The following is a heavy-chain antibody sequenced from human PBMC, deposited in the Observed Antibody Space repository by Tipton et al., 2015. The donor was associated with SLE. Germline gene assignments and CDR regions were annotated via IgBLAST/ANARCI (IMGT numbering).Heavy chain of an antibody. CDR2: IYYSGST. V-gene: IGHV4-59*01. Sequence: TLSLTCTVSGGSISSYYWSWIRQPPGKGLEWIGYIYYSGSTNYNPSLNSRVTISVDTSKNQFSLKLSSVTAADTAVYYCARDHGGGVTDWYLDLWGRGTLVSVSS. J-gene: IGHJ2*01. CDR1: GGSISSYY. CDR3: ARDHGGGVTDWYLDL. D-gene: IGHD3-16*01.